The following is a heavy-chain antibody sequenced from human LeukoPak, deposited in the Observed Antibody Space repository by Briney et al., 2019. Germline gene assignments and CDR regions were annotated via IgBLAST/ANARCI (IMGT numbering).Heavy chain of an antibody. J-gene: IGHJ6*03. CDR3: ARDCSSTSCYPLPIEYMDV. CDR2: INPNSGGT. V-gene: IGHV1-2*02. D-gene: IGHD2-2*01. Sequence: GASVKVSCKASVYTFTGYYMHWVRQAPRQGLEWMGWINPNSGGTNYAQKLQGRVTMTTDTSTSTAYMELRSLRSDDTAVYYCARDCSSTSCYPLPIEYMDVWGKGTTVTVSS. CDR1: VYTFTGYY.